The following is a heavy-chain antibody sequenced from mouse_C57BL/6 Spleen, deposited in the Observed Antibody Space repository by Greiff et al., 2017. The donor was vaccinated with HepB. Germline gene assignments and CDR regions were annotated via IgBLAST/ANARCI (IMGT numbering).Heavy chain of an antibody. CDR3: DKGGYYGYLAY. Sequence: VQVVESGPGLVQPSQSLSITCTVSGFSLTSYGVHWVRQSPGKGLEWLGVIWRGGSTDYNAAFLSRLSITKDNSKGQVFFKMNSLQADDTAIYYCDKGGYYGYLAYWGQGTLVTVSA. D-gene: IGHD2-2*01. CDR1: GFSLTSYG. J-gene: IGHJ3*01. V-gene: IGHV2-5*01. CDR2: IWRGGST.